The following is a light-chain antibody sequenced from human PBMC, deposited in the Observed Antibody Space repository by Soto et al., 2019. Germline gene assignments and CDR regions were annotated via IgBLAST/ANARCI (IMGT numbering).Light chain of an antibody. J-gene: IGKJ1*01. CDR1: QTVNSDY. CDR2: ATS. V-gene: IGKV3-20*01. CDR3: HQFGYSPRT. Sequence: EIVLTQSPGTLSLSPGETATLSCRASQTVNSDYLAWFQQRPGQAPRLLISATSRRATDIPDRFSGSGSGTDFTLAIRRLEPEDFAVYYCHQFGYSPRTFGQGTKVDI.